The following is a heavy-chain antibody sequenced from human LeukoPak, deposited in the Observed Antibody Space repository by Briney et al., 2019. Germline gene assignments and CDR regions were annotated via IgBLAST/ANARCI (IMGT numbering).Heavy chain of an antibody. CDR3: ARGPGGANSRWLQWNY. J-gene: IGHJ4*02. V-gene: IGHV1-69*04. CDR1: GGTFSSYA. CDR2: IIPILGIA. D-gene: IGHD5-24*01. Sequence: GASVKVSCKASGGTFSSYAISWVRQAPGQGLEWMGRIIPILGIANYAQKFQGRVTITADKSTSTAYMELSSLRSEDTAVYYCARGPGGANSRWLQWNYWGQGTLVTVSS.